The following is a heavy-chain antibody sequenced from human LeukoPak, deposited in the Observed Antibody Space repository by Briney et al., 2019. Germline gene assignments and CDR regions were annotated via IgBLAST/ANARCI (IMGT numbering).Heavy chain of an antibody. Sequence: PGGSLRLSCVTSGGFSFSSYWMSWVRQAPGKGLEWVANITQDGSEKYYVDSVKGRFTISRDNAKNSPYLQMNSLRAEDTAVYYCAVQNDYYYYTMDVWGQGTTVTVSS. CDR3: AVQNDYYYYTMDV. J-gene: IGHJ6*02. CDR1: GGFSFSSYW. V-gene: IGHV3-7*01. CDR2: ITQDGSEK.